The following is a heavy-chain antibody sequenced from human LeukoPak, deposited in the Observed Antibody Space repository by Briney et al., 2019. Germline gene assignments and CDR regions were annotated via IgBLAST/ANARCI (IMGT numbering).Heavy chain of an antibody. D-gene: IGHD3-16*01. Sequence: SETLSLTCTVSGGSISTSSYYWVWIRQPAGKGLEWIGSIFYSGSTYYNSSLKSRITLSMDSSKNQFSVKLSSVTAADTAVYFCARQHNGGDNWRDWFDPWGQGILVTVSS. CDR1: GGSISTSSYY. CDR3: ARQHNGGDNWRDWFDP. CDR2: IFYSGST. J-gene: IGHJ5*02. V-gene: IGHV4-39*01.